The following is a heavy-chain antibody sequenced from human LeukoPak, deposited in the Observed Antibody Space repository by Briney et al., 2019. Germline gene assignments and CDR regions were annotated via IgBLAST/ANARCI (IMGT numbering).Heavy chain of an antibody. Sequence: SETLSLTCTVSGDSISSYYWSWIRQPAGKGLEWIGRIYTTGSTNYNPSLKSRVTMSVDTSKNQFSLKLSSVTAADTAVYYCARADVYYYDSSGYYPVFDYWGQGTLVTVSS. J-gene: IGHJ4*02. CDR2: IYTTGST. CDR1: GDSISSYY. V-gene: IGHV4-4*07. CDR3: ARADVYYYDSSGYYPVFDY. D-gene: IGHD3-22*01.